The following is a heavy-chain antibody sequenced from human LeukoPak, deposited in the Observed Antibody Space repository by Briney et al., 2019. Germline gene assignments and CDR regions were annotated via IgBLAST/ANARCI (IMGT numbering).Heavy chain of an antibody. CDR3: ARDPPARYSSGWYSY. J-gene: IGHJ4*02. D-gene: IGHD6-19*01. CDR1: GFTVSSNY. V-gene: IGHV3-53*01. CDR2: IYSGGST. Sequence: GGSLRLSCAASGFTVSSNYVSWVRQAPGKGLEWVSVIYSGGSTYYADSVKGRFTISRDNSKNTLYLQMNSLRAEDTAVYYCARDPPARYSSGWYSYWGQGTLVTVSS.